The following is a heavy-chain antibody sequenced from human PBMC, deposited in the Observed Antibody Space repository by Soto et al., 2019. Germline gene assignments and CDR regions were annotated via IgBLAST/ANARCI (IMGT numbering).Heavy chain of an antibody. CDR2: INSDGTDT. CDR1: GLTFSSSW. D-gene: IGHD3-16*01. V-gene: IGHV3-74*01. J-gene: IGHJ4*02. CDR3: ARDWSYALNY. Sequence: VGSLRLSCAASGLTFSSSWMHWVRQAPGKGLVWVSHINSDGTDTNYADSVKGRFTISRDNAKNTVYLQMNSLRAEDTAVYYCARDWSYALNYWGQGSLVTVSS.